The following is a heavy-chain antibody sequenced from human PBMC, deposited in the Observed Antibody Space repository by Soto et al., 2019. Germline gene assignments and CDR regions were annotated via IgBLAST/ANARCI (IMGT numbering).Heavy chain of an antibody. CDR3: ARDLVGLTHFDY. CDR1: GDSLSTYY. CDR2: IYYIGRT. V-gene: IGHV4-59*01. J-gene: IGHJ4*02. Sequence: SETLSLTCTVSGDSLSTYYWNWIRQPVGKGLEWIGYIYYIGRTNYNPSLRSRVTISIDTSKNQISLNLDSVTAADTGVYYCARDLVGLTHFDYWGQGILVTVSS. D-gene: IGHD1-26*01.